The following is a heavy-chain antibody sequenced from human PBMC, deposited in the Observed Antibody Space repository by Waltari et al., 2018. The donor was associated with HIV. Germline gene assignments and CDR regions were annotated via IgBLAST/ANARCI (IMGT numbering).Heavy chain of an antibody. Sequence: EVQLVQSGSEVKKPGESVKISCQASGYKFSDYWSGWVRQKPGNGLGWMGICYAYDSETKYRPSCQGQVTLSVDRSINTAYLHWNSLRSTDTAIFFCVRRGLGRDYYYYGLDVWGQGTTVIVSS. J-gene: IGHJ6*02. CDR1: GYKFSDYW. V-gene: IGHV5-51*03. CDR3: VRRGLGRDYYYYGLDV. CDR2: CYAYDSET. D-gene: IGHD7-27*01.